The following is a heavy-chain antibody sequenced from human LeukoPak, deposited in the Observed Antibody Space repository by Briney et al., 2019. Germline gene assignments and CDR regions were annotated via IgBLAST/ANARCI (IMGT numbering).Heavy chain of an antibody. J-gene: IGHJ4*02. Sequence: GASVKVSCKASGYTFTGYCMHWVRQAPGQGLQWMGWINPNSGGTNYAQKFQGRVTMTRDTSISTAYMELSSLRSDDTAVYYCAREGWIDSSGYYYSFDFWGQGTLVTVSS. CDR3: AREGWIDSSGYYYSFDF. CDR2: INPNSGGT. V-gene: IGHV1-2*02. CDR1: GYTFTGYC. D-gene: IGHD3-22*01.